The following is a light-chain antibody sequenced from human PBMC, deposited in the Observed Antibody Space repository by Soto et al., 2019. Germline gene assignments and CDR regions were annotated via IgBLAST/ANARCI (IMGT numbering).Light chain of an antibody. Sequence: EIVLTQSPATLSLSPGERAILSCRASQSVSNFLAWYQQKPGQAPRLLIFDVSTRATGVPPRFSGSGSGTDFTLTIIGLEPEDFEIYDCKQRSHWPLTFSGGTKANIX. CDR2: DVS. J-gene: IGKJ4*02. V-gene: IGKV3-11*01. CDR3: KQRSHWPLT. CDR1: QSVSNF.